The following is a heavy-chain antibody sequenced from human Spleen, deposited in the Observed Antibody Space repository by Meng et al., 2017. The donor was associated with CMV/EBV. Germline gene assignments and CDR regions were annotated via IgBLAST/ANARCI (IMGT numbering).Heavy chain of an antibody. CDR2: LSGSGRST. CDR3: AKDRVARWLAAEVDYYGMDA. V-gene: IGHV3-23*01. CDR1: GFTFYKYM. J-gene: IGHJ6*02. Sequence: GGSLRLSCAGSGFTFYKYMMHWVRQAPGKGLEWVSTLSGSGRSTYYADSVMGRFTISRDNSNNTLYLQMNSLRAEDTAVYYCAKDRVARWLAAEVDYYGMDAWGQGTTVTVSS. D-gene: IGHD6-19*01.